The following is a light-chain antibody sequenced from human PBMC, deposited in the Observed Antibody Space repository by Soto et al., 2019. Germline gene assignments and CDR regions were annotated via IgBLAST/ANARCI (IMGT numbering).Light chain of an antibody. V-gene: IGLV1-47*01. CDR3: AAWDDSLSGVV. Sequence: QSVLTQPPSASGTPGQRVTISCSGRTSNIGSTYVYWYLQLPGMAPKLLLYRNNERPSGVPDRFSGSKSGTSASLAISGLRSEDESDYYCAAWDDSLSGVVFGGGTKLTVL. CDR2: RNN. CDR1: TSNIGSTY. J-gene: IGLJ2*01.